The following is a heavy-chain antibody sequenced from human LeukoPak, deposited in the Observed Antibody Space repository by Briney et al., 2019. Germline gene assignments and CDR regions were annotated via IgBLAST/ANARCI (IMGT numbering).Heavy chain of an antibody. CDR3: ARGRNGPSEDYYYGMDV. CDR2: IHSSGGT. D-gene: IGHD3-10*01. J-gene: IGHJ6*02. V-gene: IGHV4-4*07. Sequence: SETLSLTCTVSGGSISDFWTWIRQPAGKGLEWIGRIHSSGGTNYNPSLRSRVTMSVDTSKNQFSLKLTSVTAADTAIYYCARGRNGPSEDYYYGMDVWGQGTTLTVSS. CDR1: GGSISDF.